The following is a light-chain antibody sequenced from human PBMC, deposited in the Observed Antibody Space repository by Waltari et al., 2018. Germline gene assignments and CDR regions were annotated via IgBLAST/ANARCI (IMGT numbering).Light chain of an antibody. Sequence: IVLTQYPGTLSLSPGARATLSCRASQRVTYNYLAWFQRNPGQAPRLLVYGASTRATGIPYRFSGSGSGTDFTLTITRLEPEDFAVYYCQQYGYSSWTFGQGTKVEIK. CDR2: GAS. J-gene: IGKJ1*01. CDR1: QRVTYNY. V-gene: IGKV3-20*01. CDR3: QQYGYSSWT.